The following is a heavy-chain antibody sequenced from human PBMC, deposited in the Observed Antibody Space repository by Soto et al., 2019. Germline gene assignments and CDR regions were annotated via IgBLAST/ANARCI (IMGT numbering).Heavy chain of an antibody. Sequence: GGSLRLSCAASGFTFSSYSMNWVRQAPGKGLEWVSSISSSSSYIYYADSVKGRFTISRDNAKNSLYLQMNSLRAEDTAVYYCARAPHSSSYDFDYWGQGTLVTVSS. V-gene: IGHV3-21*01. D-gene: IGHD6-6*01. CDR1: GFTFSSYS. CDR2: ISSSSSYI. CDR3: ARAPHSSSYDFDY. J-gene: IGHJ4*02.